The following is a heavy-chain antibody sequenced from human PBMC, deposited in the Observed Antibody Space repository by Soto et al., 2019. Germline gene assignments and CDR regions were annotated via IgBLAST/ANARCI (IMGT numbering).Heavy chain of an antibody. CDR3: ARMTMVRGIIYYYGMDV. D-gene: IGHD3-10*01. V-gene: IGHV4-31*03. CDR1: GDPISSGGPY. J-gene: IGHJ6*02. CDR2: IYHTGST. Sequence: QVQLQESGPGLVKPSQTLSLTCTVSGDPISSGGPYWGWIRQHPGKGLEWIGYIYHTGSTYYKSSLKSRVNISVDTSKNQFSLKLSSVTAADTAVYYCARMTMVRGIIYYYGMDVWGQGTTVTVSS.